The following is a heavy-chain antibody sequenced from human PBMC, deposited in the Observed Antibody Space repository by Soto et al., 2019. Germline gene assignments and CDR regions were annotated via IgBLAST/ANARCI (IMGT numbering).Heavy chain of an antibody. CDR2: VSAKNGET. J-gene: IGHJ3*02. V-gene: IGHV1-18*01. CDR3: ARGNRIEAFDI. D-gene: IGHD2-15*01. CDR1: GYTFTTYG. Sequence: ASVKVSCKASGYTFTTYGISWVRQAPGQGLEWMGWVSAKNGETNHAQKVQGRVTLTTDTSTSTAYMELRSLRSDDTAVYYCARGNRIEAFDIWGQGTMVTVSS.